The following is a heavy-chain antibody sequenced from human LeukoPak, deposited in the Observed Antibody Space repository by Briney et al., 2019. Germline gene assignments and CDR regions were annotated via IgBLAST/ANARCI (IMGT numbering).Heavy chain of an antibody. CDR3: AKDYCSSTSCYPALYYYYYYGMDV. Sequence: LPGGSLRLSCAASGFTFSSYAMSWVRQAPGKGLEWVSAISGSGGSTYYADSVKGRFTISRDNSKNTLYLQMNSLRAEDTAVYYCAKDYCSSTSCYPALYYYYYYGMDVWGQGTTVTVSS. CDR2: ISGSGGST. V-gene: IGHV3-23*01. CDR1: GFTFSSYA. J-gene: IGHJ6*02. D-gene: IGHD2-2*01.